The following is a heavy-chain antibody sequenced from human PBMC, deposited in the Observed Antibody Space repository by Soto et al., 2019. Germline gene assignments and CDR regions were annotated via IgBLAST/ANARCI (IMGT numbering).Heavy chain of an antibody. CDR1: GYTFTSYG. CDR2: ISAYNGNT. D-gene: IGHD3-22*01. V-gene: IGHV1-18*01. Sequence: SVKLSCKASGYTFTSYGISWVRQAPGQGLEWMGWISAYNGNTNYGQKLQGRVNMTTDTSTSTAYMELRSLRSDETAVYYCARGYRGYDSSGYRAFDIWGQGTMVTVSS. J-gene: IGHJ3*02. CDR3: ARGYRGYDSSGYRAFDI.